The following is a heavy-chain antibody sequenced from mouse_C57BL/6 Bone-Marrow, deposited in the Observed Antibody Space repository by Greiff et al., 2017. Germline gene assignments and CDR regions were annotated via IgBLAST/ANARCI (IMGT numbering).Heavy chain of an antibody. D-gene: IGHD2-1*01. V-gene: IGHV1-72*01. CDR1: GYTFTSYW. CDR3: ARGWSYYGNYVGFAY. CDR2: IDPNSGGT. J-gene: IGHJ3*01. Sequence: VKLMESGAELVKPGASVKLSCKASGYTFTSYWMHWVKQRPGRGLEWIGRIDPNSGGTKYNEKFKSKATLTVDKPSSTAYMQLSSLTSEDSAVYYCARGWSYYGNYVGFAYWGQGTLVTVSA.